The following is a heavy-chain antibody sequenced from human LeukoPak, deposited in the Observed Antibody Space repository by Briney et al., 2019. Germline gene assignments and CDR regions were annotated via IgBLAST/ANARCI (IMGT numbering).Heavy chain of an antibody. CDR3: AGDSMVRGVFDAFDI. J-gene: IGHJ3*02. V-gene: IGHV3-48*01. Sequence: GGSLRLSCAASGFTFSSYSMNWVRQAPGKGLEWVSYISSSSSTIYYADSVKGRFTISRDNAKNSLYLQMNSLRAEDTAVYYCAGDSMVRGVFDAFDIWGQGTMVTVSS. CDR2: ISSSSSTI. D-gene: IGHD3-10*01. CDR1: GFTFSSYS.